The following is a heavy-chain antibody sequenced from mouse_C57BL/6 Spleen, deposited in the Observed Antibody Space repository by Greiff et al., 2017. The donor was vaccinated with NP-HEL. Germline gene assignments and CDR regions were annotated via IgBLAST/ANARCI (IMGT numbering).Heavy chain of an antibody. V-gene: IGHV1-61*01. CDR1: GYTFTSYW. J-gene: IGHJ1*03. Sequence: VQLQQSGAELVRPGSSVKLSCKASGYTFTSYWMDWVKQRPGQGLEWIGNIYPSDSETHYNQKFKDKATLTVDKSSSTAYMQLSSLTSEDSAVYYCARSDYYGSSPYWYFDVWGTGTTVTVSS. CDR3: ARSDYYGSSPYWYFDV. D-gene: IGHD1-1*01. CDR2: IYPSDSET.